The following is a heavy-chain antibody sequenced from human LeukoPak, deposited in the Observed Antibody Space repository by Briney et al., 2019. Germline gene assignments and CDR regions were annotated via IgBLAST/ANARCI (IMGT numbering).Heavy chain of an antibody. J-gene: IGHJ4*02. CDR2: IDHSGSA. CDR1: GFTFSSYG. D-gene: IGHD3-10*01. V-gene: IGHV4-34*08. CDR3: AANPSGHY. Sequence: GSLRLSCAASGFTFSSYGMHWIRQPPGKGLEWIGEIDHSGSANYNPSLKSRVTISIDTSKNWFSLRLTSVTAADTAVYYCAANPSGHYWGQGTLVTVSS.